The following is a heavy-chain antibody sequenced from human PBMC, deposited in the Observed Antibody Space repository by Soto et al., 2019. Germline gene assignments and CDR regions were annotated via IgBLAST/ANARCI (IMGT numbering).Heavy chain of an antibody. CDR3: SSSEHSAGQH. J-gene: IGHJ4*02. CDR2: IKEDGSEK. Sequence: EVQLVESGGGLVQPEGSLRLSCAASGFRISSYWMRWVRQAPGKGLEWVAHIKEDGSEKLYADSVKGRFTISRDNAKNTLYLEMDSLRVEDTAVYFCSSSEHSAGQHWGQGTLVTVSS. V-gene: IGHV3-7*03. D-gene: IGHD6-6*01. CDR1: GFRISSYW.